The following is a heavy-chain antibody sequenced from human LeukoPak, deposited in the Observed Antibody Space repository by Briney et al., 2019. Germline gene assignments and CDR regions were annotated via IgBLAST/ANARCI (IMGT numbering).Heavy chain of an antibody. CDR3: AKGAGYCSSTSCYSTPNDAFDI. Sequence: GGSLRLSCAASGFTVSSNYMSWVRQARGKGLEWVSGIYSGGSTYYADSVKGRFTISRDNSKNTLYLQMNSLRAEDTAVYYCAKGAGYCSSTSCYSTPNDAFDIWGQGTMVTVSS. J-gene: IGHJ3*02. CDR2: IYSGGST. CDR1: GFTVSSNY. V-gene: IGHV3-66*01. D-gene: IGHD2-2*01.